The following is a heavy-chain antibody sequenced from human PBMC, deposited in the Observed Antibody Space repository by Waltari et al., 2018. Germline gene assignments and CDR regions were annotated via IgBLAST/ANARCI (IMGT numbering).Heavy chain of an antibody. Sequence: QVQLVQSGAEVKKPGASVKISCKTSEYTFTSSYIHWVRQAPGQGLEWMGIINPSGGSTSYAQKVQGRVTMTRDTSTSTVYMELSSLRSEDTAVYYCARDTGALWMDVWGQGTTVTVSS. D-gene: IGHD2-21*01. CDR3: ARDTGALWMDV. CDR2: INPSGGST. V-gene: IGHV1-46*01. J-gene: IGHJ6*02. CDR1: EYTFTSSY.